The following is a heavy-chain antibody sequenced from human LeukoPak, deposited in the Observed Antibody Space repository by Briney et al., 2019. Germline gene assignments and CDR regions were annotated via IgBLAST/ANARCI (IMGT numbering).Heavy chain of an antibody. CDR3: ATHDYYGSGSYRPGFDY. J-gene: IGHJ4*02. V-gene: IGHV1-18*01. D-gene: IGHD3-10*01. Sequence: GSSVKVSCKASGGTFSSYAISWVRQAPGQGLECMGWISAYNGNTNYAQKLQGRVTMTTDTSTSTAYMELRSLRSDDTAVYYCATHDYYGSGSYRPGFDYWGQGTLVTVSS. CDR1: GGTFSSYA. CDR2: ISAYNGNT.